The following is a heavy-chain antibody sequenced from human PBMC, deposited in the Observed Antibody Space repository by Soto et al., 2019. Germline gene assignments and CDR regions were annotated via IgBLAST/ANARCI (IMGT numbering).Heavy chain of an antibody. CDR2: VSSDSAYI. D-gene: IGHD3-10*01. V-gene: IGHV3-21*01. CDR3: ERDRGGGVLDD. Sequence: EVQLVESGGGLVKPGVSLRLSCTASGFTFSRSAMNWVRQAPGKGLEWVSSVSSDSAYIYYADSVKGRFTISRDNAENSLYLQMNNLRAEETAVYYCERDRGGGVLDDWGQGTLVTVSS. CDR1: GFTFSRSA. J-gene: IGHJ4*02.